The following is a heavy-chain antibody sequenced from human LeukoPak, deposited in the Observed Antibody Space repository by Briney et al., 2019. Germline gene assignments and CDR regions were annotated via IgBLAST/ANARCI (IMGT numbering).Heavy chain of an antibody. CDR1: GFTFSDNW. V-gene: IGHV3-74*01. CDR3: ARYNRSGLGYDY. Sequence: GGSLRLSCAASGFTFSDNWMYWVRQAPGRGLVWVSCINSAGDSKRSADSVKGRFTISRDNAKNTLYLQMNSLRAEDTAVYYCARYNRSGLGYDYWGQGTQVTVSS. D-gene: IGHD3-22*01. CDR2: INSAGDSK. J-gene: IGHJ4*02.